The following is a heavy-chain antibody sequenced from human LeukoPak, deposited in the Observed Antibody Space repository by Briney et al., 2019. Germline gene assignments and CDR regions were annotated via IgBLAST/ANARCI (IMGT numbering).Heavy chain of an antibody. CDR1: GYTFSSYD. J-gene: IGHJ4*02. Sequence: GASVKVSCKASGYTFSSYDISWVRQAPGQGLEWMGWISAYNGNTNYAQKLQGRVTMTTDTSTSTAYLELRSPRSDDTAVYYCARVSEEMATITFDYWGQGTLVTVSS. CDR2: ISAYNGNT. CDR3: ARVSEEMATITFDY. V-gene: IGHV1-18*01. D-gene: IGHD5-24*01.